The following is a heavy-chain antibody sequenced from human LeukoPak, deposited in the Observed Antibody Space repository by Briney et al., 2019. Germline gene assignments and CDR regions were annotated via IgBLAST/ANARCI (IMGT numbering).Heavy chain of an antibody. CDR1: GDSASSNSAA. J-gene: IGHJ4*02. D-gene: IGHD1-26*01. CDR3: ARAQAYSGRIFDY. CDR2: TYYRSKWYN. Sequence: SQTLSLTCVISGDSASSNSAAWNWIRQSPSRGLEWLGRTYYRSKWYNEYAVSVKSRITINPDTSKNQFSLQLNSVTPEDTAVYYCARAQAYSGRIFDYWGQGTLVTVSS. V-gene: IGHV6-1*01.